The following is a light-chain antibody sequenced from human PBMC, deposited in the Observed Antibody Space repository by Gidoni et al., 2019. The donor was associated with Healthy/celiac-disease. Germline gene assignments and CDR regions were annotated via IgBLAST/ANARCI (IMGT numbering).Light chain of an antibody. V-gene: IGKV1-39*01. CDR2: AAS. J-gene: IGKJ4*01. CDR3: QPSYSTPLT. Sequence: DSQMTQSPSSLSASVGDRVTITCRASQSISSYLNWYQQKPGKAPKLLIYAASSLQSVVPSRFSGSGSGTDFTLTISGLPPEDFATYYCQPSYSTPLTFGGGTKVEIK. CDR1: QSISSY.